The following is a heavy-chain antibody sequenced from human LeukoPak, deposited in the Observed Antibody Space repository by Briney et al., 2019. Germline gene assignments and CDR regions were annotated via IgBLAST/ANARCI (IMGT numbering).Heavy chain of an antibody. CDR1: RGSISSPNYY. J-gene: IGHJ5*02. CDR3: ARVYSSSWDHWFDP. D-gene: IGHD6-13*01. CDR2: IYYSGTT. Sequence: SETLSLTCSVSRGSISSPNYYWGWIRQSPGKGLEWIGNIYYSGTTYYNPSLPSLKSRVTILIDTSKNQFSLKLSSVTAADTAVYYCARVYSSSWDHWFDPWGQGTLVTVSS. V-gene: IGHV4-39*07.